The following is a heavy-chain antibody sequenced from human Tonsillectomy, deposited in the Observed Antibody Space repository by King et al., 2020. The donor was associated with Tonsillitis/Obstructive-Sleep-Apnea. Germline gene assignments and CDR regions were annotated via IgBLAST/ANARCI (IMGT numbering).Heavy chain of an antibody. V-gene: IGHV3-48*03. J-gene: IGHJ3*02. CDR3: ARDRLGEDDAFDI. CDR1: GFIFSTYE. D-gene: IGHD3-16*01. Sequence: VQLVESGGGLVQPGGSLRLSCAASGFIFSTYEMNWVRQAPGKGLEWVSYISSSGATINYADSVKGRFTISRDNAKNSLYLQMNSLRAEDTAVYYCARDRLGEDDAFDIWGQGTMVTVSS. CDR2: ISSSGATI.